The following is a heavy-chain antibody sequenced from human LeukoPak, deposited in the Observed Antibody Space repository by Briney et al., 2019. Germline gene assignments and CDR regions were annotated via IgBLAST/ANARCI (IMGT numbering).Heavy chain of an antibody. Sequence: SETLSLTCAVSGYSISSGYYWGWIRQPPGKGLEWIGSIYHSGSTYYNPSLRSRVTISVDTSKNQFSLKLSSVTAADTAVYYCARQDALVLAIDPHDAFDIWGQGTMVTVSS. D-gene: IGHD2-8*02. CDR3: ARQDALVLAIDPHDAFDI. J-gene: IGHJ3*02. V-gene: IGHV4-38-2*01. CDR1: GYSISSGYY. CDR2: IYHSGST.